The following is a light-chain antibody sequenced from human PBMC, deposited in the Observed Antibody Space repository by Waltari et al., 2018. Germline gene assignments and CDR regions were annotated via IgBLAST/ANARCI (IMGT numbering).Light chain of an antibody. Sequence: DIQMTQSPSSVSASVGDRVTITCRASQGLGRWLAWYQQKPGKAPKFLIYAASSLQSGVPSRFSGSGSGTDFTLTISSLQAEDVALYYCQQYYNTPFTFGPGTKVDIK. CDR1: QGLGRW. J-gene: IGKJ3*01. V-gene: IGKV1-12*01. CDR3: QQYYNTPFT. CDR2: AAS.